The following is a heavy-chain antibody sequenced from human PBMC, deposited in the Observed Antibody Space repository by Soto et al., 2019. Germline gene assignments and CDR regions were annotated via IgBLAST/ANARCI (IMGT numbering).Heavy chain of an antibody. CDR1: GGTFSSYA. CDR3: AKGRAYYYYYGMDV. V-gene: IGHV1-69*13. CDR2: IIPIFGTA. Sequence: SVKVSCKASGGTFSSYAISWVRQAPGQGLEWMGGIIPIFGTANYAQKFQGRVTITADESTSTAYMELSSLRSEDTAVYYCAKGRAYYYYYGMDVWGQGTTVTVSS. J-gene: IGHJ6*02.